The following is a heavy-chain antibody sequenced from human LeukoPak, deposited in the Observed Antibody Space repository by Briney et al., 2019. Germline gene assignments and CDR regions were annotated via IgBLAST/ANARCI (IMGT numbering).Heavy chain of an antibody. CDR1: GGSFSGYY. Sequence: SETLSLTCAVYGGSFSGYYWSWIRQPPGKGLEWIGEINHSGSTNYNPSLKSRVTISVDTSKNQFSLKLSSVTAADTAVYYCASSEYSSSSPNYWGQGTLVTVSS. J-gene: IGHJ4*02. CDR2: INHSGST. D-gene: IGHD6-6*01. V-gene: IGHV4-34*01. CDR3: ASSEYSSSSPNY.